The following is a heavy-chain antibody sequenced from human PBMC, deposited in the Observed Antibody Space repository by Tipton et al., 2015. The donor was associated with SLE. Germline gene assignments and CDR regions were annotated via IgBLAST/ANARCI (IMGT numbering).Heavy chain of an antibody. Sequence: LRLSCAVYDGSFSGYYWSWIRQPPGKGLEWIGEINHSGSTNYNPSLKSRVTISVDTSKNQFSLSLTSVTAADTAIYYCARDTYFGLDVWGQGTTVIVSS. D-gene: IGHD5-18*01. V-gene: IGHV4-34*01. J-gene: IGHJ6*02. CDR2: INHSGST. CDR3: ARDTYFGLDV. CDR1: DGSFSGYY.